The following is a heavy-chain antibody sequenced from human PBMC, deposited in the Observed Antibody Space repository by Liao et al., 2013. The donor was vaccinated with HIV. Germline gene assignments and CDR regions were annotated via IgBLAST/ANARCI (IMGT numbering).Heavy chain of an antibody. CDR3: ARVRYFDWLAAFDI. CDR2: IYYSGST. V-gene: IGHV4-59*12. D-gene: IGHD3-9*01. J-gene: IGHJ3*02. CDR1: GGSISSYY. Sequence: QVQLQESGPGLVKPSETLSLTCTVSGGSISSYYWSWIRQPPGKGLEWIGYIYYSGSTNYNPSLKSRVTMSVDTSKNQFSLKMSSVTAADTAVYYCARVRYFDWLAAFDIWAKGQWSPSLQ.